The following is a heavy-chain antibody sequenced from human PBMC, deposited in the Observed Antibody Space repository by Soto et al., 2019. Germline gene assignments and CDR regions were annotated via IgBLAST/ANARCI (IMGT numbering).Heavy chain of an antibody. CDR1: GGSISSYY. J-gene: IGHJ6*02. Sequence: QVQLQESGPGLVKPSETLSLSCTVSGGSISSYYWSWFRQSPGKRMEWIGYVHHSWGSSYNPSLRSRVAISLATSKSQFSLKVISVTATDTAVYYCARQGFGPLHGLVDVWGQGTTVTVSS. D-gene: IGHD3-10*01. V-gene: IGHV4-59*08. CDR3: ARQGFGPLHGLVDV. CDR2: VHHSWGS.